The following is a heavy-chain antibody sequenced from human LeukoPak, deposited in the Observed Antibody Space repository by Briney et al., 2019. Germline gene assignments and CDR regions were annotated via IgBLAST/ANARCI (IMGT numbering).Heavy chain of an antibody. CDR1: GYTFTGYY. J-gene: IGHJ4*02. CDR2: INPNSGGT. V-gene: IGHV1-2*02. Sequence: GASVKVSCKASGYTFTGYYVHWVRQAPGQGLEWMGWINPNSGGTNYAQKFQGRVTMTRDTSISTVYMELSSLRSEDTAVYYCARERTGTTTASLDYWGQGTLVTVSS. D-gene: IGHD1-1*01. CDR3: ARERTGTTTASLDY.